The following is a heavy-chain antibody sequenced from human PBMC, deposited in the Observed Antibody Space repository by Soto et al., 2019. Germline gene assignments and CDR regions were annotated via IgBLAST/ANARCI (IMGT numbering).Heavy chain of an antibody. J-gene: IGHJ4*02. V-gene: IGHV3-23*01. Sequence: GGSLRLSCAGSGFTFSDYTMTWVRQAPGKGLEWVSGISGSGGNTYYADSVKGRFTISRDNSKNTLYLQLNSLRVEDTALYYCARDPARYSSGWFRTIDYWGQGTLVTVSS. CDR1: GFTFSDYT. CDR2: ISGSGGNT. CDR3: ARDPARYSSGWFRTIDY. D-gene: IGHD6-19*01.